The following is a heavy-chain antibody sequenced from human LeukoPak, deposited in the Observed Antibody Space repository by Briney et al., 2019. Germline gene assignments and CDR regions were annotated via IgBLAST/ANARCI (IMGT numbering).Heavy chain of an antibody. CDR1: GFTFSSYA. CDR2: ISSNGGST. V-gene: IGHV3-64*01. D-gene: IGHD2-21*02. CDR3: ARAKNPYCGGDCRWFDP. J-gene: IGHJ5*02. Sequence: GSLRLSCAASGFTFSSYAMHWVRQAPGKGLEYVSAISSNGGSTYYANSVKGRFTISRDNSKNSLYLQMNSLRDEDTAVYYCARAKNPYCGGDCRWFDPWGQGTLVTVSS.